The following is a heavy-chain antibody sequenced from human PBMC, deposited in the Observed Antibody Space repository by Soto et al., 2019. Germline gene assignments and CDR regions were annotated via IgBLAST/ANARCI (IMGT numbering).Heavy chain of an antibody. Sequence: GGSLRLSCAASGFTFSSYGMHWVRQAPGKGLEWVAVIWYDGSNKYYADSVKGRFTISRDNSKNTLYLQMNSLRAEDTAVYYCARDLGHEDFDYWGQGTLVTVSS. CDR1: GFTFSSYG. CDR2: IWYDGSNK. CDR3: ARDLGHEDFDY. V-gene: IGHV3-33*01. J-gene: IGHJ4*02.